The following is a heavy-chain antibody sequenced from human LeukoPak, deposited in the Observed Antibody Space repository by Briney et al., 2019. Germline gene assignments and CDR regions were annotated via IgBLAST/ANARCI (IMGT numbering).Heavy chain of an antibody. CDR3: ARDRFGGEQN. CDR1: GGTFSSYA. J-gene: IGHJ4*02. V-gene: IGHV1-69*06. D-gene: IGHD3-16*01. CDR2: IIPIFGTA. Sequence: ASVKVSCKASGGTFSSYAISWVRQAPGQGLEWMGRIIPIFGTANYAQKFQGRVTITADKSTSTAYMELSSLRSDDTAVYYCARDRFGGEQNWGQGTLITVSS.